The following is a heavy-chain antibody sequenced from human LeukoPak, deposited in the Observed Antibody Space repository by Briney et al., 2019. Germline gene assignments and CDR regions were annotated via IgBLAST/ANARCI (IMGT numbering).Heavy chain of an antibody. Sequence: GGSLRLSCAASGFTSSDHYMDWVRQAPGKGLEWVSRTRNKANRYTTEYAASVKGRFTISRDDSKNSLYLQINSLKTENTAVYYCTRGGRYLPLDIWGQGTMVTVSS. D-gene: IGHD3-10*01. J-gene: IGHJ3*02. CDR2: TRNKANRYTT. CDR1: GFTSSDHY. CDR3: TRGGRYLPLDI. V-gene: IGHV3-72*01.